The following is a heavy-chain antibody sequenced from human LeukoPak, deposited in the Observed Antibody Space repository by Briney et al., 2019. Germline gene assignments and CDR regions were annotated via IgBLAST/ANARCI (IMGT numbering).Heavy chain of an antibody. CDR3: ARERRDRGSGELLFLPFDY. D-gene: IGHD3-10*01. CDR1: GFTFSSYS. Sequence: GGSLRLSCAASGFTFSSYSMNWVRQAPGKGLEWVSSISSSSSYIYYADSVKGRFTISRDNAKNSLYLQMNSLRAEDTAVYYCARERRDRGSGELLFLPFDYWGPGALVTVSS. V-gene: IGHV3-21*01. CDR2: ISSSSSYI. J-gene: IGHJ4*02.